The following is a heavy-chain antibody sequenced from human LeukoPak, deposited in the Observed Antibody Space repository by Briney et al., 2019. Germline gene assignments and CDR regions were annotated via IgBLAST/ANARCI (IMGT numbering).Heavy chain of an antibody. Sequence: ETLSLTCTVSGGSISSSYYWGGIPQPPGKGLEWVSAISGSGGRTYYADSVRGRFTISRNNSKDTLYRQMNSLRTEDTAVYYCAKDRRYCSSTSCPPICFDYWGQGTLVTVSS. CDR2: ISGSGGRT. CDR1: GGSISSSYY. J-gene: IGHJ4*02. CDR3: AKDRRYCSSTSCPPICFDY. D-gene: IGHD2-2*01. V-gene: IGHV3-23*01.